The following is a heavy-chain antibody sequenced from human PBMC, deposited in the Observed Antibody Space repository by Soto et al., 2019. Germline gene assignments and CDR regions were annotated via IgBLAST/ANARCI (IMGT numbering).Heavy chain of an antibody. J-gene: IGHJ5*02. CDR3: ARDGYDILTGYENWFDP. CDR1: GGSISSYY. Sequence: SETLSVTCTVSGGSISSYYWSWIRQPPGKGLEWIGYIYYSGSTNYNPSLKSRVTISVDTSKNQFSLKLSSVTAADTAVYYCARDGYDILTGYENWFDPWGQGTLVTVSS. D-gene: IGHD3-9*01. CDR2: IYYSGST. V-gene: IGHV4-59*01.